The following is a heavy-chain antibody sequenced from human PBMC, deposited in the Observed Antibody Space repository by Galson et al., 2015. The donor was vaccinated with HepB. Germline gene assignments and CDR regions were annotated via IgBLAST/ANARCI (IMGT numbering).Heavy chain of an antibody. CDR3: ARAVSGEDSSSWYSQLWWEYNWFDP. Sequence: CAISGDSVSSNSAAWNWIRQSPSRGLEWLGRTYYRSKWYNDYAVSVKSRITINPDTSKNQFSLQLNSVTPEDTAVYYCARAVSGEDSSSWYSQLWWEYNWFDPWGQGTLVTVSS. D-gene: IGHD6-13*01. CDR1: GDSVSSNSAA. V-gene: IGHV6-1*01. J-gene: IGHJ5*02. CDR2: TYYRSKWYN.